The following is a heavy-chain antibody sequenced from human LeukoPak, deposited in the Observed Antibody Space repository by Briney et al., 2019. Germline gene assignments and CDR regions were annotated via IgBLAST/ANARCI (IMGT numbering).Heavy chain of an antibody. D-gene: IGHD6-19*01. V-gene: IGHV3-7*01. CDR1: GFTFSSYW. CDR3: ARAPSIAVAGTEGGFDAFDI. J-gene: IGHJ3*02. CDR2: IKQDGSEK. Sequence: GGSLRLSCAASGFTFSSYWISWARQAPGKGLEWVANIKQDGSEKYYVDSVKGRFTISRDNAKNSLYLQMNSLRAEDTAVYYCARAPSIAVAGTEGGFDAFDIWGQGTMVTVSS.